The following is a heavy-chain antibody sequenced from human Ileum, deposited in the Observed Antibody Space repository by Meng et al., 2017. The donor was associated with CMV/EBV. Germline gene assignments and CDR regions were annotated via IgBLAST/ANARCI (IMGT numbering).Heavy chain of an antibody. CDR3: ARDFKWHIDY. Sequence: GESLKISCAASGFTFSDYGMHWVRQAPGKGLEWVTFIHYDGSSIDYADSVKGRFTISRDNSKNTLYLQMNSLRPEDTAVYFCARDFKWHIDYWGQGMRVTSSS. J-gene: IGHJ4*02. D-gene: IGHD2-21*01. CDR1: GFTFSDYG. V-gene: IGHV3-30*02. CDR2: IHYDGSSI.